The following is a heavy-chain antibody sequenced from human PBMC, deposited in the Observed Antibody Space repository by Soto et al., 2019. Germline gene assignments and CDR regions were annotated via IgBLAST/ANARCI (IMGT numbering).Heavy chain of an antibody. CDR2: INWNSRTI. V-gene: IGHV3-9*01. Sequence: EVQLVESGGGFVQPGRSLTLACATSGFTFQNFAMHWVRQAPGKGLIWVSSINWNSRTILYADAVQGRFTISRANATSSLYLQMTSLRVEDTALYYCVNDFSGYTHGVLALEIWGKGTMVTVSS. CDR3: VNDFSGYTHGVLALEI. D-gene: IGHD5-18*01. J-gene: IGHJ3*02. CDR1: GFTFQNFA.